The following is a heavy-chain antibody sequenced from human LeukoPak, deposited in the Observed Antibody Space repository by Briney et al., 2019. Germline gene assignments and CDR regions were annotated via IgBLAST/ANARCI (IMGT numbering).Heavy chain of an antibody. CDR1: GYTFTDYY. CDR3: ASGDYSGTKPDPLDM. CDR2: ITPNSDGT. Sequence: GASVKVSCKASGYTFTDYYVHWVRQAPGQGLEWMGCITPNSDGTEYGQKLQGRVTMTRDTSISTAYMELSRLRSDDTAVYYCASGDYSGTKPDPLDMWGQGTLVTVSS. D-gene: IGHD1-26*01. V-gene: IGHV1-2*02. J-gene: IGHJ3*02.